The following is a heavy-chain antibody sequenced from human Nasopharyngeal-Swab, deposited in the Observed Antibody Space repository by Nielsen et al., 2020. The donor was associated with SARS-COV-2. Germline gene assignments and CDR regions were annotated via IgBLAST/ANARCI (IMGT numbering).Heavy chain of an antibody. Sequence: WIRQPPGKGLEWVSYISSSSSYTNYADSVKGRFTISRDNAKNSLYLQMNSLRAEGTAVYYCASSNSAAAGFDYWGQGTLVTVSS. D-gene: IGHD6-13*01. J-gene: IGHJ4*02. CDR3: ASSNSAAAGFDY. CDR2: ISSSSSYT. V-gene: IGHV3-11*03.